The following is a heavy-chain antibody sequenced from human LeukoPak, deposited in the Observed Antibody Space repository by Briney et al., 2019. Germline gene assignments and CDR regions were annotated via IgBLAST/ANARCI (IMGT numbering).Heavy chain of an antibody. J-gene: IGHJ3*02. CDR3: ARDLVTVTKGFDI. CDR2: ISYIGST. Sequence: SETLSLTCAVSDDSFSSHYWTWIRQPPGKGLEWIGYISYIGSTNYNPSLKSRVTISIDTSKNQFSLKLSSVSAADTAVYYCARDLVTVTKGFDIWGQGTMVSVSS. D-gene: IGHD4-17*01. V-gene: IGHV4-59*11. CDR1: DDSFSSHY.